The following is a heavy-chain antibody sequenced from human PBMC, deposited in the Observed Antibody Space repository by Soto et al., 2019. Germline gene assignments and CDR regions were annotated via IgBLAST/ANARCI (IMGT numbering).Heavy chain of an antibody. Sequence: SGKVSCKASVGTFSSYAISWVRQAPGQGLEWMGGIIPILGTANYAQKFQGRVTITADESTSTAYMELSSLRSEDTAVYYCARLRYCSGGSCSNHDYWGQGTLVTVSS. CDR3: ARLRYCSGGSCSNHDY. CDR2: IIPILGTA. J-gene: IGHJ4*02. D-gene: IGHD2-15*01. V-gene: IGHV1-69*13. CDR1: VGTFSSYA.